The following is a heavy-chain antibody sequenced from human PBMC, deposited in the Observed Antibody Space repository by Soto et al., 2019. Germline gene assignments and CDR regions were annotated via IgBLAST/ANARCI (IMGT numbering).Heavy chain of an antibody. CDR2: ISGSGTST. CDR1: GFTFSRYA. V-gene: IGHV3-23*01. J-gene: IGHJ4*02. D-gene: IGHD2-21*01. Sequence: GSLILSCGASGFTFSRYALNWVRQAPGKGLEWVAEISGSGTSTYYAPSVKGRFIISSDSSKNTLYLRMYSLRAEDTAMYYCAKSLSALFSLGDFKYWGQGALVTVSS. CDR3: AKSLSALFSLGDFKY.